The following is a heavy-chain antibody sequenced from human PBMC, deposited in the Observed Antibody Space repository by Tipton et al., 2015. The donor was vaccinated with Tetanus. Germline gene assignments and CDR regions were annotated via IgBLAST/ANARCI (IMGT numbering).Heavy chain of an antibody. D-gene: IGHD3-10*01. Sequence: TLSLTCAVYGGSFSAYYWSWIRQPPGKGLESIGYIYYSGSTYYNPSLKSRVTISVDTSKNQFSLRLSSVTAADTAVYFCARHPPPYYYGSGSYLDYWGQGTPVTVSS. CDR2: IYYSGST. CDR3: ARHPPPYYYGSGSYLDY. V-gene: IGHV4-34*01. CDR1: GGSFSAYY. J-gene: IGHJ4*02.